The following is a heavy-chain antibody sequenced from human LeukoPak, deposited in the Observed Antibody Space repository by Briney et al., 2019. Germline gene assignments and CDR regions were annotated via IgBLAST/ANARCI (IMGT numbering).Heavy chain of an antibody. V-gene: IGHV3-30*03. Sequence: GTSLRLSCAVSGFSISESGMHWVRQAPGKGLEWVAMISHHGTATYYGDSVRGRFTVSRDNAKNTVYLQMNNLRVDDTAMYYCVGTIASRGSEYWGQGALITVSS. J-gene: IGHJ4*02. CDR1: GFSISESG. D-gene: IGHD6-6*01. CDR3: VGTIASRGSEY. CDR2: ISHHGTAT.